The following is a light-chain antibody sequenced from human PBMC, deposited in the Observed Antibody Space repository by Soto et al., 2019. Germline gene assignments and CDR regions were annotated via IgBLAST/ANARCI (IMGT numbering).Light chain of an antibody. Sequence: DIVLTQFPGTLSLSPGERATLSCRASQSVSSNYLAWYQQKPGQAPRLLIYGASNRATGIPDRVSGSGSGTDFTLTISRLEPEDFAVYYCQQYGRSPWTFGQGTKVEI. J-gene: IGKJ1*01. CDR2: GAS. V-gene: IGKV3-20*01. CDR1: QSVSSNY. CDR3: QQYGRSPWT.